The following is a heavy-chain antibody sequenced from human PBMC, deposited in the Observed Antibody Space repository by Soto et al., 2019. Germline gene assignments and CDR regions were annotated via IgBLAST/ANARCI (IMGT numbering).Heavy chain of an antibody. Sequence: GVLRLSCGASGFSVKRYWMHWVRQAPGKGLVWLSRFGGDENYTDYADSVRGRFTISRDIAKNTIYLQMNSLRAEDTAVYYCGKGKELGVVRYGLDAWGQGTTVTVSS. CDR2: FGGDENYT. D-gene: IGHD3-3*01. J-gene: IGHJ6*02. V-gene: IGHV3-74*01. CDR1: GFSVKRYW. CDR3: GKGKELGVVRYGLDA.